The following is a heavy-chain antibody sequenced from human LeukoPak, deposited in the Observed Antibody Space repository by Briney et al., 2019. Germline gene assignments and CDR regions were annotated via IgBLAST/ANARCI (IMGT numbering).Heavy chain of an antibody. J-gene: IGHJ4*02. Sequence: ASVTVSCKVSGYTLTELSMHWVRQAPGKGLEWMGGFDPEDGETIYAQKFQGRVTMTEDTSTDTAYMELSSLRSEDTAVYYCVTIRYYYDSSGQYYFDYWGQGTLVTVSS. CDR3: VTIRYYYDSSGQYYFDY. V-gene: IGHV1-24*01. CDR1: GYTLTELS. D-gene: IGHD3-22*01. CDR2: FDPEDGET.